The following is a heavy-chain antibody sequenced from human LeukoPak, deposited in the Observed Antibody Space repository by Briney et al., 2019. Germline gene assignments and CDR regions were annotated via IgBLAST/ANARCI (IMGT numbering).Heavy chain of an antibody. J-gene: IGHJ4*02. V-gene: IGHV3-7*01. D-gene: IGHD5-18*01. CDR3: ARVVDTAMGDFDY. CDR2: IKQDGSEK. Sequence: GGSLRLSCAASGFTFSSYWMSWVRQAPGKGLEWVANIKQDGSEKYYVDSVKGRFTISRDNAKNSLHLQMNSLRAEDTAVYYCARVVDTAMGDFDYWGQGTLVTVSS. CDR1: GFTFSSYW.